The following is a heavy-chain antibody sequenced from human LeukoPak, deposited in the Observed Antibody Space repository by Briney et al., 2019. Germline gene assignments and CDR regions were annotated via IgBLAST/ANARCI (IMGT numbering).Heavy chain of an antibody. V-gene: IGHV3-33*01. D-gene: IGHD3-22*01. Sequence: GGSLRLSCAASGLTFSSYGMHWVRQAPGKGLEWVAVIWYDGSNKYYADSVKGRFTISRDNSKNTLYLQMNSLRAEDTAVYYCARPSGYYYNSSGYHDWGQGTLVTVSS. J-gene: IGHJ4*02. CDR3: ARPSGYYYNSSGYHD. CDR1: GLTFSSYG. CDR2: IWYDGSNK.